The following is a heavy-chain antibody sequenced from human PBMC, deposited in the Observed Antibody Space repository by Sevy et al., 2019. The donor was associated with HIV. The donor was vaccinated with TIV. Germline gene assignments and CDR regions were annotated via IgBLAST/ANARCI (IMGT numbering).Heavy chain of an antibody. Sequence: GGSLRLSCAASGFTFSDYYMSWIRQAPGKGLEWLSYIDGDGSAIYYADSVKGRFTISRDNAKNSLYLQMNSLRAEDTALYYCARDHEKDGDLGDYYYYAMDVWGQGTTVIVSS. V-gene: IGHV3-11*01. CDR2: IDGDGSAI. D-gene: IGHD4-17*01. CDR3: ARDHEKDGDLGDYYYYAMDV. J-gene: IGHJ6*02. CDR1: GFTFSDYY.